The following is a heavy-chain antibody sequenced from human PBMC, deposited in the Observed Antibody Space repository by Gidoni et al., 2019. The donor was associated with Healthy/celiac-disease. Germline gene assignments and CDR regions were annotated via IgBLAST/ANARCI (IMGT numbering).Heavy chain of an antibody. CDR1: GFTFSSYA. CDR3: VKDVGLYYDSFTDAFDI. CDR2: SSSNGGST. Sequence: EVQLVESGGGLVQPGGSLRLSCSASGFTFSSYAMHLVRQAPGKGLEYVSASSSNGGSTYYADSVKGRFTISRDNSKNTLYLQMSRLRAEDTAVYYCVKDVGLYYDSFTDAFDIWGQGTMVTVSS. J-gene: IGHJ3*02. V-gene: IGHV3-64D*06. D-gene: IGHD3-22*01.